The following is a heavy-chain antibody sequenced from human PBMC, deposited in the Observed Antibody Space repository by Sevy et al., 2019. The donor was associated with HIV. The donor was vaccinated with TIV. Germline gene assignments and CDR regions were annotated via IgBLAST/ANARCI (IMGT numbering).Heavy chain of an antibody. D-gene: IGHD3-10*01. V-gene: IGHV3-30*18. Sequence: GGFLRLSCEVSGLSVTNNGMHWVRQAPGKGLEWVAVISYDGINKYYGDSVKGRFIISRDRSKNTLYLQMNILRIEDTAVYYCVKDITGFYGMDVWGQGTTVTVSS. CDR1: GLSVTNNG. CDR2: ISYDGINK. J-gene: IGHJ6*02. CDR3: VKDITGFYGMDV.